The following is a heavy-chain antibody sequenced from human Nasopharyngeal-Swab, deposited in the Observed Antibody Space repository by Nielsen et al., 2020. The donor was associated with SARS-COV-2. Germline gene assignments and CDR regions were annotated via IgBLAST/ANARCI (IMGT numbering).Heavy chain of an antibody. Sequence: SETLSLTCTVSGGSISSGGYYWSWIRQHPGKGLEWFGYIYYSGSTYYNPSLKSRVTISVDTSKNQFSLKLSSVTAADTAVYYCARAPHTIFGVVTTFDYWGQGTLVTVSS. V-gene: IGHV4-31*03. CDR2: IYYSGST. D-gene: IGHD3-3*01. CDR3: ARAPHTIFGVVTTFDY. CDR1: GGSISSGGYY. J-gene: IGHJ4*02.